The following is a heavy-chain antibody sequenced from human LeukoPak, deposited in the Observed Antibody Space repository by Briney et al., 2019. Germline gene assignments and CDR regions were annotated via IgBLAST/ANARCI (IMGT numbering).Heavy chain of an antibody. V-gene: IGHV3-21*01. CDR3: ARDPLYYYYYYMDV. Sequence: GGSLRLSCAASGFTFSSYSMNWVRQAPGKGLEWVSSISSSSSYIYYADSVKGRFTISRDNAKNSLYLQMNSLRAEDTAVYYCARDPLYYYYYYMDVWGKGTTVTVSS. J-gene: IGHJ6*03. CDR1: GFTFSSYS. CDR2: ISSSSSYI.